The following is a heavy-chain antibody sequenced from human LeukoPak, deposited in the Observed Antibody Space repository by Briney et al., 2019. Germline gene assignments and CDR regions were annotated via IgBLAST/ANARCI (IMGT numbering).Heavy chain of an antibody. CDR1: GYTFTSYA. V-gene: IGHV7-4-1*02. CDR3: ARELAAAGFGDYFDY. Sequence: GASVKVSCKASGYTFTSYAMNWVRQAPGQGLEWMGWINTNTGNPTYAQGFTGRFVFSLDTSVSTAYLQISSLKAEDTAVYYCARELAAAGFGDYFDYWAREPWSPSPQ. J-gene: IGHJ4*02. D-gene: IGHD6-13*01. CDR2: INTNTGNP.